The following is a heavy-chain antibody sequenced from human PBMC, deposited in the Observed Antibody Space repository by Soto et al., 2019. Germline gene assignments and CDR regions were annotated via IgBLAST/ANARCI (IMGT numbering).Heavy chain of an antibody. CDR1: CGSISSGGYY. CDR2: IYYSGST. V-gene: IGHV4-31*03. D-gene: IGHD3-3*01. CDR3: ARAPITILGYYFDY. J-gene: IGHJ4*02. Sequence: TSETLSLTCTVSCGSISSGGYYWSWIRQHPGKGLEWIGYIYYSGSTYYNPSLKSRVTISVDTSKNQFSLKLSSVTAADTAVYYCARAPITILGYYFDYWGQGTLVTVSS.